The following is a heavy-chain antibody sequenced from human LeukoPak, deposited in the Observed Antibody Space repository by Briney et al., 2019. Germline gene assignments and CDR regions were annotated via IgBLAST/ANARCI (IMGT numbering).Heavy chain of an antibody. CDR3: AREGDRIAVAYYYGMDV. CDR1: GDSVSSNSAA. CDR2: TYYRSKWYN. V-gene: IGHV6-1*01. Sequence: SQTLSLTCAISGDSVSSNSAAWNWIRQSPSRGLEWLGRTYYRSKWYNDYAVSVKSRITINPDTSKSQFSLQLNSVTPEDTAVYYCAREGDRIAVAYYYGMDVWGQGTTVTVSS. D-gene: IGHD6-19*01. J-gene: IGHJ6*02.